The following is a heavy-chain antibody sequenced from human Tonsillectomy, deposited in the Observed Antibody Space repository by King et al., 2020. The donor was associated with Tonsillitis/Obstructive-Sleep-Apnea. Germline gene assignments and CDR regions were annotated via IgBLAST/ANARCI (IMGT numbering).Heavy chain of an antibody. J-gene: IGHJ3*02. V-gene: IGHV3-7*01. CDR1: GFTFSTYW. CDR3: AREPPFQTYYDGPGTNDGFDI. Sequence: VQLVESGGGLVQPGGSLRLSCAASGFTFSTYWMSWVRQAPGKGLEWVANIKHDGSEKYYVDSVKGRFTISRDNAKNSLDLQMNSLRVEDTAVYYCAREPPFQTYYDGPGTNDGFDIWGQGTMVTVSS. CDR2: IKHDGSEK. D-gene: IGHD3-10*01.